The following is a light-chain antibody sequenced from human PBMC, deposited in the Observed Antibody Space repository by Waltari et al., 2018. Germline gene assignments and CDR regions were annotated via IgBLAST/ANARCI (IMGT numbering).Light chain of an antibody. Sequence: EVVLTQSPLSQPVTLGQPASISCKSSRSLVHRDGNTRLAWFLQRPGQSPRRLIYHIVKRESGVPDRLSGSGSGLDFTLRISRVEAEDVGFYYCMQSTHWPHTFGQGTKLEIK. CDR3: MQSTHWPHT. CDR1: RSLVHRDGNTR. J-gene: IGKJ2*01. CDR2: HIV. V-gene: IGKV2-30*02.